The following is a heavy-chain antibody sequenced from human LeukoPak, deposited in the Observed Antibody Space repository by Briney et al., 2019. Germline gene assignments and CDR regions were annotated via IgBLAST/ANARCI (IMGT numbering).Heavy chain of an antibody. CDR1: GFTFSSYG. CDR3: ARDNPHYDFWSGYYPI. D-gene: IGHD3-3*01. J-gene: IGHJ3*02. V-gene: IGHV3-23*01. CDR2: ISGSGGST. Sequence: GGSLRLSCAVSGFTFSSYGMSWVRQAPGKGLEWVSAISGSGGSTYYADSVKGRFTISRDNSKNTLYLQMNSLRAEDTAVYYCARDNPHYDFWSGYYPIWGQGTMVTVSS.